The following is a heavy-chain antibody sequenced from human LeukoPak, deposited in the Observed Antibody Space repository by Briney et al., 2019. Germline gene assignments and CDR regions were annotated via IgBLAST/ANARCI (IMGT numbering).Heavy chain of an antibody. J-gene: IGHJ4*02. CDR1: GGSINGFF. D-gene: IGHD2-15*01. V-gene: IGHV4-4*07. CDR2: IHSSGMT. CDR3: ARAPSRCGGICPFDW. Sequence: SETLSLTCTVSGGSINGFFWSWIRQAAGEGLEWIGRIHSSGMTNYNPSLKSRVTLSLDTSKNQFSLKLTSVTAADTAVYYCARAPSRCGGICPFDWWGQGNLVTVSS.